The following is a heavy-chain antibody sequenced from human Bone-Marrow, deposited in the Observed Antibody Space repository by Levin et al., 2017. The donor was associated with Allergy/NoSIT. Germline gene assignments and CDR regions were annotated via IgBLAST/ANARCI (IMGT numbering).Heavy chain of an antibody. Sequence: KSGESLKISCKASGYTFSNYGISWVRQAPGQGLEWMGWISPFRRTTNYAQTFQGRVTMTIETSTTTAYMELRSLRSDDTAVYYCARQPTCDYWGQGTLVTVSS. CDR3: ARQPTCDY. CDR2: ISPFRRTT. CDR1: GYTFSNYG. J-gene: IGHJ4*02. V-gene: IGHV1-18*01.